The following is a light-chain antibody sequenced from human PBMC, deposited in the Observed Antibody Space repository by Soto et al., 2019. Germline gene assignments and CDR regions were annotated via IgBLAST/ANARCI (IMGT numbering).Light chain of an antibody. CDR3: QQYCSSSWT. CDR1: QSVSSSY. Sequence: EIELTQSPGTLSLSPGERATLSCRASQSVSSSYLAWYQQKPGQAPRLLIYGASSRATGIPDRFSGSVSGTDFTLTISRLEPEDFAVYYCQQYCSSSWTFGQGAKVEIK. J-gene: IGKJ1*01. CDR2: GAS. V-gene: IGKV3-20*01.